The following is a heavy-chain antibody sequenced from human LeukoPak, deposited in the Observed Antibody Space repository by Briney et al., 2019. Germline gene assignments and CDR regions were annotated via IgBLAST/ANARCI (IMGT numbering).Heavy chain of an antibody. CDR1: GFTFSSNY. D-gene: IGHD3-22*01. J-gene: IGHJ4*02. Sequence: GGSLRLSCAASGFTFSSNYMSWVRQAPGKGPEWVSIIYNNDNTYYADSVEGRFTISRDNSKNTVYLQMNSLRVEDTAIYYCAKGNYYFDISGYFHFDSWGQGTLVTVSA. CDR2: IYNNDNT. CDR3: AKGNYYFDISGYFHFDS. V-gene: IGHV3-53*01.